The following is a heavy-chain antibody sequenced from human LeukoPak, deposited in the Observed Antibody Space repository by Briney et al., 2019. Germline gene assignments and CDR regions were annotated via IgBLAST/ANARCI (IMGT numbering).Heavy chain of an antibody. V-gene: IGHV3-21*01. CDR2: ISSSSSYI. CDR3: ARDRAGIAVAGIDY. D-gene: IGHD6-19*01. Sequence: PGGSLRVSCAASGFTFSSYSMNWVRQAPGKGLEWGSSISSSSSYIYYADSVKGRFTISRDNAKNSLYLQMNSLRAEDTAVYYCARDRAGIAVAGIDYWGQGTLVTVSS. J-gene: IGHJ4*02. CDR1: GFTFSSYS.